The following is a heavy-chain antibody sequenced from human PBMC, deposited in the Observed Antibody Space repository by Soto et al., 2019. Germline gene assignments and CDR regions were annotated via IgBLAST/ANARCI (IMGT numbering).Heavy chain of an antibody. CDR1: GGSLSGYY. D-gene: IGHD2-15*01. V-gene: IGHV4-59*08. Sequence: SETLSLTCTVSGGSLSGYYWSWFRQPPGKGLEWIGYIYYSGSTTYTPSLKSRVTTAVDTSKNQFSLRLNSVTAADTAVYYCARGQVVAAQHWGQGTLVTVSS. J-gene: IGHJ4*02. CDR3: ARGQVVAAQH. CDR2: IYYSGST.